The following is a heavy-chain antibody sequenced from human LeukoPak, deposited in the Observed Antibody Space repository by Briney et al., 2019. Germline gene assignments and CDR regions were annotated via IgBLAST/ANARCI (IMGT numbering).Heavy chain of an antibody. D-gene: IGHD6-19*01. Sequence: PGGSLRLSCGGSGFTFKSFSMHWVRQAPGKGLEWVSDISSNSGIKSYADSVKGRFTISRDNAKNSLYLQMNSLRAEDTAVYYCARAYSSGWYSFDYWGQGTLVTVSS. J-gene: IGHJ4*02. V-gene: IGHV3-48*01. CDR3: ARAYSSGWYSFDY. CDR2: ISSNSGIK. CDR1: GFTFKSFS.